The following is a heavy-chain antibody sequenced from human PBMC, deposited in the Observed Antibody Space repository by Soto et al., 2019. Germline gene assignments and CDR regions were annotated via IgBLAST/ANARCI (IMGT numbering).Heavy chain of an antibody. J-gene: IGHJ5*02. V-gene: IGHV3-23*01. CDR2: ISGSGGST. D-gene: IGHD2-15*01. CDR3: AKAKVVVAASNWFDP. CDR1: GFTFSSYA. Sequence: EVQLLESGGGLVQPGGSLRLSCAASGFTFSSYAMSWVRQSPGKGLEWVSAISGSGGSTYYADSVKVRFTLSRDNSKNTLYLQMNSLRAEDTAVYYCAKAKVVVAASNWFDPWGQGTLVTVSS.